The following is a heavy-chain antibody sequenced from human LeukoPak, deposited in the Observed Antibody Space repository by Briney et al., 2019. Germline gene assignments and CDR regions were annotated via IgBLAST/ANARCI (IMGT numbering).Heavy chain of an antibody. CDR2: ISASGGST. Sequence: GGSLRLSCAASGFTLSTHAMSWVRQVPGKGLEWVSDISASGGSTYYADSVKGRFTVSRDNSKNTLYLQMSSLRADDTAVYYFAKGPQQQLVTRLDNWGQGTLVTVSS. CDR3: AKGPQQQLVTRLDN. D-gene: IGHD6-13*01. J-gene: IGHJ4*02. CDR1: GFTLSTHA. V-gene: IGHV3-23*01.